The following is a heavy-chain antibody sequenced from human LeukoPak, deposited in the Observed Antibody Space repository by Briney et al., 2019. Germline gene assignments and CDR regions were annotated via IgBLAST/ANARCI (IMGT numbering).Heavy chain of an antibody. CDR1: GYTFTDYH. Sequence: ASVKVSCKAFGYTFTDYHMHWVRQAPGQGLEWMGWINPNSGDTNYAQKFQGRVTMTRDTTISTAYMELSRLRSDDTAVFYCATLMAHLDYWGQGTLVAVSS. D-gene: IGHD2-8*01. V-gene: IGHV1-2*02. CDR2: INPNSGDT. J-gene: IGHJ4*02. CDR3: ATLMAHLDY.